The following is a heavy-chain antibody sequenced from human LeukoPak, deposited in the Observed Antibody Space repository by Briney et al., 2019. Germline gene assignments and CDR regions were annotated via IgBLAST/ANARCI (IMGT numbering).Heavy chain of an antibody. CDR2: IYNSEST. CDR1: DGSISSSSYY. D-gene: IGHD6-6*01. Sequence: SETLSLTCTVSDGSISSSSYYWGWIRQPPGKGLEWIGTIYNSESTYYNPSLKSRVTISVDTSKNQFSLKLSSVTAADTAVYYCARFGGYSSSSRYYFDYWGQGTLVTVSS. V-gene: IGHV4-39*01. CDR3: ARFGGYSSSSRYYFDY. J-gene: IGHJ4*02.